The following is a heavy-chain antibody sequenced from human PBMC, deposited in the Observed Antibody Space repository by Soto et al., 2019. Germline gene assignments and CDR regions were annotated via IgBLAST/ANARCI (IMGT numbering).Heavy chain of an antibody. D-gene: IGHD5-12*01. CDR2: ISAYNGKT. Sequence: QVQLVQSGGEVKKPGASVKLSCTASGYTFTSYGISWVRQAPGQGLEWMGWISAYNGKTKYAQNVQGRVTMTTDTSPRTAYMDLRSLRSDDTAVYYCARGGDVNYYHGMDVWGQGTTVTFSS. V-gene: IGHV1-18*01. CDR1: GYTFTSYG. CDR3: ARGGDVNYYHGMDV. J-gene: IGHJ6*02.